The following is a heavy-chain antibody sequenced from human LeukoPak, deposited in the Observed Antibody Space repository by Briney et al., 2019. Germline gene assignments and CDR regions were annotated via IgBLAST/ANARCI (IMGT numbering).Heavy chain of an antibody. CDR3: ATIAVAGLSVDY. CDR2: IYYSGST. CDR1: GDSIRTTTYY. V-gene: IGHV4-39*07. Sequence: SETLSLTCTVSGDSIRTTTYYWGWIRQPPGKGLEWIANIYYSGSTYYNPSLKSRVTISVDTSKNQFSLKLSSVTAADTAVYYCATIAVAGLSVDYWGQGTLVTVSS. J-gene: IGHJ4*02. D-gene: IGHD6-19*01.